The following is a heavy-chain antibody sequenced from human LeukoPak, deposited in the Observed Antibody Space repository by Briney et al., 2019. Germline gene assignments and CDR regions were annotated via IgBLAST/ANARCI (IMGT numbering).Heavy chain of an antibody. Sequence: GGSLRLSCAASGFTFSSYSMNWVRQAPGKGLEWVSSISSSSSYIYYADSVKGRFTISRDNAKNSLYLQMNSLRAEDTAVYYCASRYSSGWYNNAFDIWGQGTMVTVSS. V-gene: IGHV3-21*01. CDR1: GFTFSSYS. J-gene: IGHJ3*02. D-gene: IGHD6-19*01. CDR2: ISSSSSYI. CDR3: ASRYSSGWYNNAFDI.